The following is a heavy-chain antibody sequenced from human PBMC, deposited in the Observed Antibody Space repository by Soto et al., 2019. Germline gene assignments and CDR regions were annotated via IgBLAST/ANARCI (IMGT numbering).Heavy chain of an antibody. CDR1: GFTVSSNY. J-gene: IGHJ6*03. CDR2: IYSGGST. D-gene: IGHD6-6*01. V-gene: IGHV3-66*01. Sequence: GGSLRLSCAASGFTVSSNYMSWVRQAPGKGLEWVSVIYSGGSTYYADSVKGRFTISRDNSKNTLYLQMNSLRAEDTAVYYCARGVAARPILYYMDVWGKGTTVTVSS. CDR3: ARGVAARPILYYMDV.